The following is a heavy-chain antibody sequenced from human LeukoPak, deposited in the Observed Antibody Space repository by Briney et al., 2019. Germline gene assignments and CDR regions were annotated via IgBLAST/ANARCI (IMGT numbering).Heavy chain of an antibody. CDR1: GFTFSSYW. D-gene: IGHD1-26*01. J-gene: IGHJ3*02. CDR2: INSDGSST. V-gene: IGHV3-74*01. Sequence: GGSLRLSCAASGFTFSSYWMHWVRQAPGKGLVWVSRINSDGSSTSYADSVKGRFTISRDNAKNTLYLQMNSLRAEDTAVYYCAREFDSGSFYDAFDIWGQGTMVTVSS. CDR3: AREFDSGSFYDAFDI.